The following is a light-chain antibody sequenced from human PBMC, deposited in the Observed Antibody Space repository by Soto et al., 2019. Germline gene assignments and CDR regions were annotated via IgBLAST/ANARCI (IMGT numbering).Light chain of an antibody. CDR3: QNFGDSPFT. J-gene: IGKJ3*01. CDR2: GAS. V-gene: IGKV3-20*01. Sequence: PGERATLSCRASESISSHYIAWYQHKPGQAPRFLIFGASTRATGIPDRFSGSWSGTDFTLTISRLEPEDFAMYYCQNFGDSPFTFGPGTKVDIK. CDR1: ESISSHY.